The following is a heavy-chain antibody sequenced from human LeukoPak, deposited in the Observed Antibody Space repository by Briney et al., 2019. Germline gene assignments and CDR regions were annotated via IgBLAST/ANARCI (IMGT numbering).Heavy chain of an antibody. J-gene: IGHJ4*02. CDR3: VRKAVGDDDFDF. CDR1: GFTFSNYW. Sequence: GGSLRLSCAASGFTFSNYWMHWVRQAPGKGLVWFARSNSEGRLTTYAHSLKGRFTISRDNAKNRLFLQMNSLRAEDTGVYYCVRKAVGDDDFDFWGQGALVTVSA. V-gene: IGHV3-74*01. D-gene: IGHD6-19*01. CDR2: SNSEGRLT.